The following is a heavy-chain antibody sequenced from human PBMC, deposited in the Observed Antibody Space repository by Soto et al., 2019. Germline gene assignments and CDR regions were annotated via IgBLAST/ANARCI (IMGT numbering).Heavy chain of an antibody. CDR2: ISAYNGNT. CDR1: GYTFTSYG. D-gene: IGHD1-26*01. Sequence: QVQLVQSGAEVKKPGASVKVSCKASGYTFTSYGISLVRQAPGQGLEWMGWISAYNGNTNYAQKLQGRVTMTTDTSTSPAYMELGSLRSDDTAVYYCARDWLESIVGAAPASDYWGKGTLVTVSS. J-gene: IGHJ4*02. V-gene: IGHV1-18*01. CDR3: ARDWLESIVGAAPASDY.